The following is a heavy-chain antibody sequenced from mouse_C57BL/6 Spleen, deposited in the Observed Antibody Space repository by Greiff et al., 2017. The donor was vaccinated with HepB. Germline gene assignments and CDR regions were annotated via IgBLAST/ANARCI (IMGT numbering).Heavy chain of an antibody. J-gene: IGHJ3*01. CDR3: ADQNDVPLFAY. CDR2: IYPGDGDT. D-gene: IGHD2-12*01. V-gene: IGHV1-82*01. Sequence: VQGVESGPELVKPGASVKISCKASGYAFSSSWMNWVKQRPGKGLEWIGRIYPGDGDTNYNGKFKGKATLTADKSSSTAYMQISSLTSEDSAVYCCADQNDVPLFAYWGQGTLVTVSA. CDR1: GYAFSSSW.